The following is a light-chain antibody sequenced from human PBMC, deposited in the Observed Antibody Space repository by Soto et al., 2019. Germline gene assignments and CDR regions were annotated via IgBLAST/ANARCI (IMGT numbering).Light chain of an antibody. V-gene: IGLV2-14*01. CDR1: ISDIGGYNF. CDR2: DVN. CDR3: ASYTRTTTLV. J-gene: IGLJ2*01. Sequence: QSALTQPASVSGSPGQSITISCTGTISDIGGYNFISWYQHHPGKAPKLVIYDVNNRPSGISYRFSGSKSGNTAYLNISGIQAEDDADYYCASYTRTTTLVFGGGTQLTVL.